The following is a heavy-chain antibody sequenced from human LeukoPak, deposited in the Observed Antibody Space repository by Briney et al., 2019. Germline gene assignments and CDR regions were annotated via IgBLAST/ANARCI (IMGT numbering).Heavy chain of an antibody. V-gene: IGHV3-30-3*01. CDR1: GFTFSSYA. J-gene: IGHJ4*02. CDR2: ISYDGSNK. D-gene: IGHD3-22*01. CDR3: AKDSEGITMIVVGSFDY. Sequence: GGSLRLSCAASGFTFSSYAMPWVRQAPGKGLEWVAVISYDGSNKYYADSVKGRFTISRDNSKNTLYLQMNSLRAEDTAVYYCAKDSEGITMIVVGSFDYWGQGTLVTVSS.